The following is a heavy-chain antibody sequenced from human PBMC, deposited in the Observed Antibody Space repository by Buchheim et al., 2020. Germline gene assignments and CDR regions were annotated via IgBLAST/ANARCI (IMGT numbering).Heavy chain of an antibody. Sequence: QLQLQESGPGLVKPSETLSLTCTVSGGSISSSSYYWGWIRQPPGKGLEWIGSIYYSGSTYYNPSLKSRVTISVDTSKNQLSLKLSSVTAADTAVYYCAREYSSHRGYYYYGMDVWGQGTT. CDR2: IYYSGST. CDR3: AREYSSHRGYYYYGMDV. V-gene: IGHV4-39*02. D-gene: IGHD6-13*01. CDR1: GGSISSSSYY. J-gene: IGHJ6*02.